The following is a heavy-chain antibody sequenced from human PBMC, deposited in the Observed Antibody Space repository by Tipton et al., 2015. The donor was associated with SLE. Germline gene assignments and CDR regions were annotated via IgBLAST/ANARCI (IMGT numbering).Heavy chain of an antibody. D-gene: IGHD4-17*01. CDR2: INTYNGNT. V-gene: IGHV1-18*01. J-gene: IGHJ2*01. Sequence: QLVQSGAEVKNPGASVKVSCKASAYTFTTHSISWVRQAPGQGLEWMGWINTYNGNTNYAQKLQGRVTMTTDTSTSTAYMELRSLRSDDTAVYYCARAVTTGLYWYFDLWGRGTLVTVSS. CDR3: ARAVTTGLYWYFDL. CDR1: AYTFTTHS.